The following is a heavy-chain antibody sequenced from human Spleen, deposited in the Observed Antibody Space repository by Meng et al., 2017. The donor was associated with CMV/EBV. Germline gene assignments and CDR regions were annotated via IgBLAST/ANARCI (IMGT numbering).Heavy chain of an antibody. CDR1: GFTFSNYA. CDR2: ISSGGTNE. CDR3: AKIGRYSGSYSPLDY. D-gene: IGHD1-26*01. J-gene: IGHJ4*02. V-gene: IGHV3-30*04. Sequence: GGSLRLSCAASGFTFSNYAMHWVRQSPGKGLEWVSVISSGGTNEYYADSVTGRFTISRDNSKNTVYLQMNSLRPEDTAVYYCAKIGRYSGSYSPLDYWGQGTLVTVSS.